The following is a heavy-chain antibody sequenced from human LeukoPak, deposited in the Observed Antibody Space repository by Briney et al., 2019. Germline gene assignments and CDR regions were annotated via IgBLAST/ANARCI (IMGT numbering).Heavy chain of an antibody. J-gene: IGHJ3*02. V-gene: IGHV6-1*01. Sequence: SQTLSLTCAISGDSVSSNSAAWNWIRQSPSRGLEWLGRTYYRTKWYNDYAVSVKSRITINPDTSKNQFSLQLNSVTPEDTAVYYCARVYYDSSGYHPPDAFDIWGQGTMVTVSS. D-gene: IGHD3-22*01. CDR3: ARVYYDSSGYHPPDAFDI. CDR2: TYYRTKWYN. CDR1: GDSVSSNSAA.